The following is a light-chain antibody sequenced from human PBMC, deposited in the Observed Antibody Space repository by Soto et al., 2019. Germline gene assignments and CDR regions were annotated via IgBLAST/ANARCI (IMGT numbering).Light chain of an antibody. CDR1: QSIGTY. Sequence: DIQMTQSPSSLSAYVGDRVTITCRASQSIGTYLTWYQQQPGKAPNLLIYAASGLQSGVPSRFSVSGSGTDFTLTISSLQPEDFATYYCQQSYSSPYTFGQGTKLEIK. CDR2: AAS. J-gene: IGKJ2*01. CDR3: QQSYSSPYT. V-gene: IGKV1-39*01.